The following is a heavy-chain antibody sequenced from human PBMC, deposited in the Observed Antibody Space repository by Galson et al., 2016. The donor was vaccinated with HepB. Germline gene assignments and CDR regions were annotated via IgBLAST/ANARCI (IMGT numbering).Heavy chain of an antibody. CDR2: IGAYHGNT. D-gene: IGHD3-10*01. CDR1: GYTFTSYG. J-gene: IGHJ2*01. Sequence: SVKVSCKASGYTFTSYGLSWVRQAPGQGLEWMGWIGAYHGNTKYAQNLQGRVTMTADTSTSTAYMELRSLRSDDTAVYYCARLDTMGRGDIITRYFELWGRGTLVTVSS. V-gene: IGHV1-18*01. CDR3: ARLDTMGRGDIITRYFEL.